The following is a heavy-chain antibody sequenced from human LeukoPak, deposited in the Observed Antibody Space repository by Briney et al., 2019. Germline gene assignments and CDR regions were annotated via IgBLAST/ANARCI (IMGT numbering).Heavy chain of an antibody. CDR1: GFTFSNVW. Sequence: SLRLSCAASGFTFSNVWMSWVRQPPGKGLEWIGYIYYSGGTYYTPSLRGRVTISVDTSRNQFSLNLSSVTAADTAVYYCARGYSLDYWGQGTLVTVSS. CDR3: ARGYSLDY. CDR2: IYYSGGT. D-gene: IGHD5-18*01. V-gene: IGHV4-30-4*08. J-gene: IGHJ4*02.